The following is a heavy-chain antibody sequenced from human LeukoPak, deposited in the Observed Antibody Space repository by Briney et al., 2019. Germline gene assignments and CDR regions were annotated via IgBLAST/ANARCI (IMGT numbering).Heavy chain of an antibody. Sequence: GGSLRLSCAASGFTLRTYGMHWVRQAPGKGLEWVAVISYDGNNKYYADSVKGRLTISRDNSKNTLYLQMNSLRVEDTAVYYCARGPVTTSYYYYMDVWGKGTTVTVSS. D-gene: IGHD4-17*01. CDR2: ISYDGNNK. CDR3: ARGPVTTSYYYYMDV. J-gene: IGHJ6*03. V-gene: IGHV3-30*03. CDR1: GFTLRTYG.